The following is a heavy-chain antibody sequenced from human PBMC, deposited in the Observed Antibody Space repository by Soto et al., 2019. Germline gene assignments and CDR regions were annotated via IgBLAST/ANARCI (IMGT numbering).Heavy chain of an antibody. CDR2: ISYDGSNK. D-gene: IGHD6-19*01. CDR3: VKDGSSGWPYYYGLDV. V-gene: IGHV3-30*18. CDR1: GFTFSSYG. Sequence: LRLSCAASGFTFSSYGMHWVRQAPGKGLEWVAVISYDGSNKYYADSVKGRFTISRDNSKNTLYLQMSSLRAEDTAVYYCVKDGSSGWPYYYGLDVWGQGTTVTVSS. J-gene: IGHJ6*02.